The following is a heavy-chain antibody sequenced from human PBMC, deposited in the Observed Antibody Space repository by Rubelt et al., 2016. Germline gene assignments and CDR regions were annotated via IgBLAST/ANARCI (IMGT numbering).Heavy chain of an antibody. CDR1: GFTFSAYA. CDR3: AKVGYPPEYHFDY. CDR2: IIGSGGST. J-gene: IGHJ4*02. V-gene: IGHV3-23*04. Sequence: EGQLVESGGGLVQPGGSLRLSCVASGFTFSAYAMVWVRQAPGKGLEWVSGIIGSGGSTYYADSVKGRFTISRDNSKNTLYLQMNSLRAEDTAVYYCAKVGYPPEYHFDYWGQGTPVTVSS. D-gene: IGHD5-18*01.